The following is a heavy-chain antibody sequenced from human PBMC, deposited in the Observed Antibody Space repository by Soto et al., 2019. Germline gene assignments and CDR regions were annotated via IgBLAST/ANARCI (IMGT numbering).Heavy chain of an antibody. V-gene: IGHV4-59*08. CDR2: IYYSGST. J-gene: IGHJ4*02. Sequence: SETLSLTCTVSGGSISSYYWSWIRQPPGKGLEWIGYIYYSGSTYYNPSLKSRVTISVDTSKNQFSLKLSSVTAADTAVYYCARGGVVVAATNLGPFDYWGQGTLVTVSS. CDR3: ARGGVVVAATNLGPFDY. CDR1: GGSISSYY. D-gene: IGHD2-15*01.